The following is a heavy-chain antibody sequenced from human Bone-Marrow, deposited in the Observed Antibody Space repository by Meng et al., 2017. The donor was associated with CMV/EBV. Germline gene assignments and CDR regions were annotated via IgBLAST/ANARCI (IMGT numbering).Heavy chain of an antibody. CDR1: GNIFNDYF. Sequence: ASVKVSCKISGNIFNDYFMHWVQQAPGKGLEWMGLVDPEGGETTYAEKFQGRLTITADTSTEKAYMELSSVTSEDTAVYYCAHEARHNAHALDVWGQGTPVTVSS. J-gene: IGHJ6*02. CDR2: VDPEGGET. CDR3: AHEARHNAHALDV. V-gene: IGHV1-69-2*01. D-gene: IGHD2-2*01.